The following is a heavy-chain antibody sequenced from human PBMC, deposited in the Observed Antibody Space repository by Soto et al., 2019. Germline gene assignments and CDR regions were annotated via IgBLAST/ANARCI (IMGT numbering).Heavy chain of an antibody. CDR2: TYYRSKWYN. J-gene: IGHJ3*02. CDR3: ARSHDSSGYYYLIPGFDI. Sequence: PSQTLSLTCAISGDSVSSNSAAWNWIGQSPSRGLEWLGRTYYRSKWYNDYAVSVKSRITINPDTSKNKFSLQLNSVTHEDTAVYYCARSHDSSGYYYLIPGFDIWGQGTMVTVSS. V-gene: IGHV6-1*01. CDR1: GDSVSSNSAA. D-gene: IGHD3-22*01.